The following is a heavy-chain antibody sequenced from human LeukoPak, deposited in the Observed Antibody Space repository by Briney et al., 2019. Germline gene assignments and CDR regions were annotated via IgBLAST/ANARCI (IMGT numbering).Heavy chain of an antibody. CDR1: GGSISSYY. CDR2: LFYSGST. D-gene: IGHD3-10*01. Sequence: PSETLSLTCTVSGGSISSYYWSWIRQPPGKGLEGIAYLFYSGSTDYNPSLESRVTISVDTSKNQFSLKLRSVTAADTAVYCCATVAVIRGVTYFDYWGQGTLVTVSS. V-gene: IGHV4-59*01. CDR3: ATVAVIRGVTYFDY. J-gene: IGHJ4*02.